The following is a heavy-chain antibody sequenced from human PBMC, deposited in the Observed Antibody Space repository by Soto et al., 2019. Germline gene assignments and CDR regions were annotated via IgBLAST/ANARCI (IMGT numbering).Heavy chain of an antibody. Sequence: SETLSLTCSVSGASISSRDYSWGWIRQTPGKGLEWIGNIDYNGVTYYNPSLKSRVTVSKDTSKNQFSLKVASVTAADTAIYYCGRVMIGTSRHTDSDYWGQGTQVTVSS. CDR3: GRVMIGTSRHTDSDY. CDR2: IDYNGVT. V-gene: IGHV4-39*01. D-gene: IGHD2-2*01. J-gene: IGHJ4*02. CDR1: GASISSRDYS.